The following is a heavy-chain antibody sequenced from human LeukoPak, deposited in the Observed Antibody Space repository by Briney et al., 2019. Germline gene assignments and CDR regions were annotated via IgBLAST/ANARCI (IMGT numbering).Heavy chain of an antibody. CDR3: ARRVRRDGSNSVNWFDP. J-gene: IGHJ5*02. CDR2: IYPGDSDT. V-gene: IGHV5-51*01. D-gene: IGHD5-24*01. Sequence: GESLQISCQGSGSTFTNYWIGWVRQLPGKGLEWMGLIYPGDSDTRYSPSFQGQVTISADKSISTAYLQWSSLKASGTAMYYCARRVRRDGSNSVNWFDPWGQGTLVTVSS. CDR1: GSTFTNYW.